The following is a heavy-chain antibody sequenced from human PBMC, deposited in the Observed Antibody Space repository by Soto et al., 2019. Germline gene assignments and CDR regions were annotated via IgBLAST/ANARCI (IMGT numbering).Heavy chain of an antibody. Sequence: SETLSLTCSVSGDSIRSYCWTWIRQPPGEGLEWIGCICNSGTTNYNPSLKSRVAISIDTQKNQFSLQLSSVTVADTAVYYCARGGIPGRVRGAVNWFDPWGQGTLVTVSS. V-gene: IGHV4-59*12. CDR2: ICNSGTT. CDR3: ARGGIPGRVRGAVNWFDP. J-gene: IGHJ5*02. CDR1: GDSIRSYC. D-gene: IGHD3-10*01.